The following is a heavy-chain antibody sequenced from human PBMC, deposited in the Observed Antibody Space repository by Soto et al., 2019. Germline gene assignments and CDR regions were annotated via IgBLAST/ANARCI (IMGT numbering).Heavy chain of an antibody. Sequence: EVQLLESGGGLVQPGGSLRLSCAASGFTFSSYGMSWVCQAPGKGLEWVSSITGSAGSTYYADSVKGRFTISRDNSKNTLYLQMNSLRAEDTAVYYCAKDRNRWLRFDLGYWGQGTLVTVSS. J-gene: IGHJ4*02. CDR2: ITGSAGST. CDR1: GFTFSSYG. V-gene: IGHV3-23*01. CDR3: AKDRNRWLRFDLGY. D-gene: IGHD5-12*01.